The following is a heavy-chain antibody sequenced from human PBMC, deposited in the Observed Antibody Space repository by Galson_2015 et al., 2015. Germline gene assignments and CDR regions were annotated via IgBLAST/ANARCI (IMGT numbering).Heavy chain of an antibody. D-gene: IGHD5-12*01. J-gene: IGHJ4*02. CDR3: ARTTDGYDWGTFDY. CDR2: INAGGGDT. V-gene: IGHV1-3*01. CDR1: GYTFSNFA. Sequence: SVKVSCKASGYTFSNFAMNWVRQAPGQRLEWVGWINAGGGDTKYSQNFQGRVTITRDTSANTAYMKLSSLRSEDTAVYYCARTTDGYDWGTFDYWGQGTLVTVSS.